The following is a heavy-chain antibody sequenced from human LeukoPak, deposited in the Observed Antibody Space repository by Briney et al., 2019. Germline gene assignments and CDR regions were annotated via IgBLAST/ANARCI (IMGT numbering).Heavy chain of an antibody. J-gene: IGHJ6*02. CDR1: GFTFSSYA. V-gene: IGHV3-23*01. Sequence: GGSLRLSCAASGFTFSSYAMSWVRQAPGKGLEWVSAISGSGGSTYYADSVKGRFTISRDNSKNTLYLQMNSLRAEDTAVYYCATISSYYDFLTWGQGTTVTVSS. CDR3: ATISSYYDFLT. CDR2: ISGSGGST. D-gene: IGHD3-9*01.